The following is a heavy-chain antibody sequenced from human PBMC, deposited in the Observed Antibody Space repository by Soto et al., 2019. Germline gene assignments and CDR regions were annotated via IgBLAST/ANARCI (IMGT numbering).Heavy chain of an antibody. J-gene: IGHJ6*02. CDR2: ISGSGGST. D-gene: IGHD3-3*01. CDR1: GFTFGSYA. V-gene: IGHV3-23*01. CDR3: ARDRYSYYDFWSGSLPYYYFGMDV. Sequence: PGGSLRLSCAASGFTFGSYAMSWVRQAPGKGLEWVSAISGSGGSTYYADSVKGRFTISRDNSKNTLYLQMNSLRAEDTAVYYCARDRYSYYDFWSGSLPYYYFGMDVWGQGTTVTV.